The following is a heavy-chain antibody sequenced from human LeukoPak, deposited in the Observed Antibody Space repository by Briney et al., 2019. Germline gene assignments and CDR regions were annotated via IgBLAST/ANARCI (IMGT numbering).Heavy chain of an antibody. V-gene: IGHV1-18*01. CDR3: ATYLFYSSGVDY. CDR2: ISAYNGNT. Sequence: ASVKVSCKASGYTFTSYGISWVRQAPGQGLEWMGWISAYNGNTNYAQKLQGRVTMTTDTSTSTAYMELSSLRAEDTAVYYCATYLFYSSGVDYWGQGTLVTVSS. D-gene: IGHD6-19*01. CDR1: GYTFTSYG. J-gene: IGHJ4*02.